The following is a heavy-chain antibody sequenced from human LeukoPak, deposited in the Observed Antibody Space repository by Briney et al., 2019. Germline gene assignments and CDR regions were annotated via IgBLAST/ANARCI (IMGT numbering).Heavy chain of an antibody. J-gene: IGHJ3*02. CDR2: ISSNGGST. V-gene: IGHV3-64*01. Sequence: GGSLRLSCAASGFTFSSYAMHWVRQAPGKGLEYVSAISSNGGSTYYANSVKGRFTISRDNAKNSLYLQMNSLRVEDTAIYYCARRFDIWGQGTMVTVSS. CDR3: ARRFDI. CDR1: GFTFSSYA.